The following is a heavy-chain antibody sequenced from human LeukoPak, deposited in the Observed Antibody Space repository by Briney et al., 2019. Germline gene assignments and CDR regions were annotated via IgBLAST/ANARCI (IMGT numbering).Heavy chain of an antibody. Sequence: PSETLSITCTVSGGSISSSSYYWGWIRQPPGKGLEWIGSIYYSGSTYYNPSLKSRVTISVDTSKNQFSLKLSSVTAADTAVYYCASHTRITMIVVVIGAFDIWGQGTMVTVSS. CDR3: ASHTRITMIVVVIGAFDI. CDR2: IYYSGST. D-gene: IGHD3-22*01. J-gene: IGHJ3*02. CDR1: GGSISSSSYY. V-gene: IGHV4-39*01.